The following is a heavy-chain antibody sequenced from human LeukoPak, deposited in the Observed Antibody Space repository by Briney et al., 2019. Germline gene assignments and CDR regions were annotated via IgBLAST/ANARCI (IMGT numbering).Heavy chain of an antibody. CDR2: IYYSGST. D-gene: IGHD6-13*01. Sequence: SETLSLTYTVSGVSVSSGSYYWSWIRQPPGKGLEWIGYIYYSGSTNYNPSLKSRVTISVDTSKNQFSLKLSSVTAADTAVYYCARDKGIASAMDVWGQGTTVTVSS. CDR3: ARDKGIASAMDV. CDR1: GVSVSSGSYY. J-gene: IGHJ6*02. V-gene: IGHV4-61*01.